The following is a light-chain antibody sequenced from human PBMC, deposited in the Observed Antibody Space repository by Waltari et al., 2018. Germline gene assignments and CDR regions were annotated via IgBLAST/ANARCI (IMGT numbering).Light chain of an antibody. V-gene: IGLV1-47*01. J-gene: IGLJ2*01. CDR1: SSHTGSNY. Sequence: QSALTQPPSASGTPGPRVTISCSGTSSHTGSNYVYWYLHLPGTAPKLLIYNNNQWASGVTDRFSGSKSGTSASLAISGLRSEDEADYYCASWDDSLSVVVFGGGTKLTVV. CDR3: ASWDDSLSVVV. CDR2: NNN.